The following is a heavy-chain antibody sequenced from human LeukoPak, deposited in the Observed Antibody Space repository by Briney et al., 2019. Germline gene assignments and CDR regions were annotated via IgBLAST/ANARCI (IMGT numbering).Heavy chain of an antibody. Sequence: ASVKVSCKASGYTFTSYGISWVRQAPGQGLEWMGWISAYNGNTNYAQKLQGRVTMTTDTSTSTAYMELRSLRSDDTAVYYCARGVENYYDSSGYYYGGDYWGQGTLVTVS. J-gene: IGHJ4*02. CDR2: ISAYNGNT. CDR3: ARGVENYYDSSGYYYGGDY. CDR1: GYTFTSYG. D-gene: IGHD3-22*01. V-gene: IGHV1-18*01.